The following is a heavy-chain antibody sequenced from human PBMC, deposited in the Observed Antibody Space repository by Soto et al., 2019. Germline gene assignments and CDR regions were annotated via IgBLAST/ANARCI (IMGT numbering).Heavy chain of an antibody. Sequence: QVQLQESGPGLVKPSQTLSLTCTVSGGSISSGGYYWSWIRQHPGKGLEWIGYIYYSGSNYYNPSLKSRVTISVDTSKNQFSLKLSSVTAADTAVYYCAREAAGILNWFDPWGQGTLVTVSS. CDR1: GGSISSGGYY. CDR3: AREAAGILNWFDP. J-gene: IGHJ5*02. CDR2: IYYSGSN. V-gene: IGHV4-31*03. D-gene: IGHD6-25*01.